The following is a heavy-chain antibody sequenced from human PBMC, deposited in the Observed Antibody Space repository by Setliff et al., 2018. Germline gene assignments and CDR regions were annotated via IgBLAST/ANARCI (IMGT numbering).Heavy chain of an antibody. CDR3: ARRSYSSALYYFDY. Sequence: GESLKISCKVSGYDFAYYWIAWVRQMPGKGLEWMGIIYPSDSDTKYSPSFQGQVTISADKSNKTAYLQLQRLRASDTAIYFCARRSYSSALYYFDYWGRGTLVTVSS. J-gene: IGHJ4*02. CDR2: IYPSDSDT. D-gene: IGHD6-25*01. CDR1: GYDFAYYW. V-gene: IGHV5-51*01.